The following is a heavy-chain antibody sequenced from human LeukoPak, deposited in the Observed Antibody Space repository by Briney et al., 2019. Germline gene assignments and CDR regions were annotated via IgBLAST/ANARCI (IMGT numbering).Heavy chain of an antibody. CDR3: ARTHPTGYFDY. CDR1: GFTVISNY. V-gene: IGHV3-53*01. Sequence: PGGSLRLSCAASGFTVISNYMSWVRQAPGKGLECVSVIHDGGITYYADSVKGRFTISRDNSKNTVYLQMNSLRAGDTAVYYCARTHPTGYFDYWGQGTLATVSS. J-gene: IGHJ4*02. CDR2: IHDGGIT. D-gene: IGHD1-14*01.